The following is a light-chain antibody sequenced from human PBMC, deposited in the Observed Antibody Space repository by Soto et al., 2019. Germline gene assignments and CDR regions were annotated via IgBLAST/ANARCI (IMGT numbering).Light chain of an antibody. CDR1: QSISTW. CDR3: QQYGSYPYT. CDR2: QAS. Sequence: DIQMTQSPSTLSTSVGDRVTITCRASQSISTWLAWYQQKPGKAPKLLIYQASSLVSGVPSTFSGSASGTEFTLTISSLQPDDFATYYCQQYGSYPYTFGQGTKLEIK. J-gene: IGKJ2*01. V-gene: IGKV1-5*03.